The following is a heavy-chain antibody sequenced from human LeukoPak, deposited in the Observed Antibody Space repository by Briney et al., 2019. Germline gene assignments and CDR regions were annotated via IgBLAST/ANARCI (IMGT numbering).Heavy chain of an antibody. J-gene: IGHJ6*02. D-gene: IGHD3-10*01. CDR2: INPNSGGT. V-gene: IGHV1-2*02. CDR3: ARDMMVRGVIAGYYYSGMDV. Sequence: ASVKVSCKASGYTFTGYYMHWVRQAPGQGLEWMGWINPNSGGTNYAQKFQGRVTMTRDTSISTAYMELSRLRSDDTAVYYCARDMMVRGVIAGYYYSGMDVWGQGTTVTVSS. CDR1: GYTFTGYY.